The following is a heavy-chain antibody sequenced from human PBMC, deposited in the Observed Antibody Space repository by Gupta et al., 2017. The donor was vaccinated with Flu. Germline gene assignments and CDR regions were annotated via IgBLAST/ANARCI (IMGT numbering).Heavy chain of an antibody. Sequence: EVQLVESGGGLVQPGGSLRLSCAASGFTFSSYWMSWVRQAPGKGLEWVANIKQDGSEKDDVDSVKGRFTISRDNAKNSLYLQMKRLRAEDTAVYYGARGRYGDLFDYWGQGTLVTVSS. CDR2: IKQDGSEK. D-gene: IGHD4-17*01. CDR1: GFTFSSYW. J-gene: IGHJ4*02. V-gene: IGHV3-7*01. CDR3: ARGRYGDLFDY.